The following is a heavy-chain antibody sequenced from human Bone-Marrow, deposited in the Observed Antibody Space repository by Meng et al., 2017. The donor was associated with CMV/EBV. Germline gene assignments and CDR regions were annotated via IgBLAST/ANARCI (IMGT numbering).Heavy chain of an antibody. CDR3: ARDRIAAAGTHYHYYGMDV. V-gene: IGHV4-34*01. CDR2: INHSGST. Sequence: SETLSLTCAVYGGSFSGYYWSWIRQPPGKGLEWIGEINHSGSTNYNPSLKSRVTISVDTSKNQFSLKLSSVTAADTAVYYCARDRIAAAGTHYHYYGMDVCGQGTTVTVSS. CDR1: GGSFSGYY. J-gene: IGHJ6*02. D-gene: IGHD6-13*01.